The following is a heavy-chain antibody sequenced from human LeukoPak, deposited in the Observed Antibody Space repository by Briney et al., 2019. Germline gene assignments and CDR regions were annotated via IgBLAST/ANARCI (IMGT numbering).Heavy chain of an antibody. J-gene: IGHJ4*02. V-gene: IGHV5-51*01. CDR2: IYFGDSDT. CDR3: ARHFGHPDY. Sequence: GESLKISCEDSRYSFTNYWIGWVRQLHGKGLEWMGIIYFGDSDTRYSPSFQGQVTISADKSIRTAYLQWSSLKASDTAMYFCARHFGHPDYWGQGTLVTVSS. D-gene: IGHD3/OR15-3a*01. CDR1: RYSFTNYW.